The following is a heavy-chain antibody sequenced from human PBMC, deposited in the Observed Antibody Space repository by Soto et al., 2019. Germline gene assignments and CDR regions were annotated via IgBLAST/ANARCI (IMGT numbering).Heavy chain of an antibody. Sequence: ASVKVSCKASGYTFTSYGISCVRQAPGQGLEWMGWISAYNGNTNYAQKLQGRVTMTTDTSTSTAYMELRSLRSDDTAVYYCARDVLYYDSSVYFSDLYYYGMDVGGKGTTVTVSS. CDR2: ISAYNGNT. CDR1: GYTFTSYG. CDR3: ARDVLYYDSSVYFSDLYYYGMDV. V-gene: IGHV1-18*01. J-gene: IGHJ6*04. D-gene: IGHD3-22*01.